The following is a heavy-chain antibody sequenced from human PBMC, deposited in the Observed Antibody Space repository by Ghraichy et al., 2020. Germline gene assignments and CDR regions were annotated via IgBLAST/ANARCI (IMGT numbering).Heavy chain of an antibody. J-gene: IGHJ6*03. CDR3: ARSHILSGYYTNYYMDV. D-gene: IGHD3-9*01. Sequence: SVKVSCKASGGTFSSYAISWMRQAPGQGLEWMGGIIPMFGTTNYAQKFQGRVTISEDEATSTAYMELSSLRSEDTAVYYCARSHILSGYYTNYYMDVWGKGTTVTVSS. CDR1: GGTFSSYA. CDR2: IIPMFGTT. V-gene: IGHV1-69*13.